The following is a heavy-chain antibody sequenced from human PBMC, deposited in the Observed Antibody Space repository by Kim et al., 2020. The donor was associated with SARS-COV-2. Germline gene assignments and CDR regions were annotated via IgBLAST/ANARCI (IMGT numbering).Heavy chain of an antibody. D-gene: IGHD6-19*01. V-gene: IGHV3-48*03. J-gene: IGHJ4*02. CDR3: AREDTSDWTYYFDY. CDR1: RFTFSSYE. Sequence: GGSLRLFCAASRFTFSSYEMNWVRQAPGKGLEWVSYISSGGNTIYYADSVKGRFTISRDNAKNSLYLQMNSLRAEDTALYYCAREDTSDWTYYFDYWGQGTLVTVSS. CDR2: ISSGGNTI.